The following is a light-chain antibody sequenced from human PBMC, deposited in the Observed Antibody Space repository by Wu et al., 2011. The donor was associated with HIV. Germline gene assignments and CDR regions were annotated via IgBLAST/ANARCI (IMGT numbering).Light chain of an antibody. CDR3: QQYGSSPKS. V-gene: IGKV3-20*01. CDR1: RTVSSDY. CDR2: DAS. J-gene: IGKJ2*03. Sequence: DIVLTQSPDTLSLSPGERVTLYCRASRTVSSDYFAWYQQKPGQPPRLLIYDASTRATGIPDKFSGSGSGTDFTLTISRLEPEDFALYYCQQYGSSPKSFGQGTKLEIK.